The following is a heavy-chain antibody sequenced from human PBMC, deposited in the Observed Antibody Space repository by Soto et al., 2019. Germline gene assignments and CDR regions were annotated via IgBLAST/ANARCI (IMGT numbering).Heavy chain of an antibody. CDR3: AKDAGDIVVVIAIGYYFDY. CDR2: ISGSGGST. CDR1: GFTFSSYA. Sequence: PGGSLRLSCAASGFTFSSYAMSWVRQAPGKGLEWDSAISGSGGSTYYADSVKVRFTISRDNSKNTLYLQMNSLRAEDTAVYYFAKDAGDIVVVIAIGYYFDYWGQGTLVTVSS. J-gene: IGHJ4*02. D-gene: IGHD2-21*01. V-gene: IGHV3-23*01.